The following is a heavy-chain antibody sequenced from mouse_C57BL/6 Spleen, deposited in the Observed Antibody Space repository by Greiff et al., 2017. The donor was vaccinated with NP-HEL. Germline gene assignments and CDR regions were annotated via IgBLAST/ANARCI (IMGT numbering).Heavy chain of an antibody. J-gene: IGHJ3*01. CDR2: IRNKANGYTT. Sequence: EVQLVESGGGLVQPGGSLSLSCAASGFTFTDYYMSWVRQPPGKALEWLGFIRNKANGYTTEYSASVKGRFTISRDNSHSIIYLQMNALRAEDSATYYCARYRPYNYGGFAYGGQGTLVTVSA. CDR1: GFTFTDYY. CDR3: ARYRPYNYGGFAY. V-gene: IGHV7-3*01. D-gene: IGHD2-12*01.